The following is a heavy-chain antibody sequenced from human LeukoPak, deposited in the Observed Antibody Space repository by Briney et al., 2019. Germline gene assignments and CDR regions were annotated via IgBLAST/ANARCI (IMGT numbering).Heavy chain of an antibody. V-gene: IGHV1-2*04. CDR3: ARDRGSSPYWYFDL. J-gene: IGHJ2*01. CDR2: INPNSGGT. D-gene: IGHD6-13*01. CDR1: GYTFTTYT. Sequence: ASVKVSCKASGYTFTTYTMNWVRQAPGQGLEWMGWINPNSGGTNYAQKFQGWVTMTRDTSISAAYMELSRLRSDDTAVYYCARDRGSSPYWYFDLWGRGTLVTVSS.